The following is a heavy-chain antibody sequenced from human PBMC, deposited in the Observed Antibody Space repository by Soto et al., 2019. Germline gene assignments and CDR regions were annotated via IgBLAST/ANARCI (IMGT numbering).Heavy chain of an antibody. CDR2: INPNSGGT. Sequence: ASVKVSCKASGYTFTGYYMHWVRQAPGQGLEWMGWINPNSGGTNYAQKFQGWVTMTRDTSISTAYMELSRLRSDDTAVYYCAREQSEAARDYYGMDVWGQGTTVTVSS. CDR3: AREQSEAARDYYGMDV. D-gene: IGHD6-13*01. CDR1: GYTFTGYY. J-gene: IGHJ6*02. V-gene: IGHV1-2*04.